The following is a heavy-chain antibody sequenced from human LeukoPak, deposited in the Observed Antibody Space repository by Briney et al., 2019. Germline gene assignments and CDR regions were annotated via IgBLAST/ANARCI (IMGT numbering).Heavy chain of an antibody. J-gene: IGHJ5*02. Sequence: ASVKVSCKASGYTFTSYGISWVRQAPGQGLEWMGWISANKGNTNYAQKLQGRVTTTTDTSTSTAYMELRSLRSDDTAVYYCARGGLVVTYNWFDPWGQGTLVTVSS. CDR1: GYTFTSYG. D-gene: IGHD3-22*01. V-gene: IGHV1-18*01. CDR3: ARGGLVVTYNWFDP. CDR2: ISANKGNT.